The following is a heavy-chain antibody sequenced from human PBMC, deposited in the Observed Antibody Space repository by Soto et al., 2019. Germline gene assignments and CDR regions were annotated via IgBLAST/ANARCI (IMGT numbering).Heavy chain of an antibody. Sequence: GGSLRLSCAASGFTFDDYAMHWVRQAPGKGLEWVSGISWNSGSIGYAVSVKGRFTISRDNAKNYLYLQMNSLRAEDTALYYCAQDMGPEYSYPNYYYYGMDVWGQGTTVTVSS. J-gene: IGHJ6*02. D-gene: IGHD5-18*01. V-gene: IGHV3-9*01. CDR2: ISWNSGSI. CDR1: GFTFDDYA. CDR3: AQDMGPEYSYPNYYYYGMDV.